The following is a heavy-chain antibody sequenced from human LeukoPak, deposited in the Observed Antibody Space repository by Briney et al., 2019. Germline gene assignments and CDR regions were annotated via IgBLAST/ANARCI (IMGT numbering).Heavy chain of an antibody. D-gene: IGHD3-10*01. J-gene: IGHJ4*02. CDR2: INPNSGGT. V-gene: IGHV1-2*02. Sequence: GASVKVSCKASGDTFTGYCMHWVRQAPGQGLEWMGWINPNSGGTNYAQKFQGRVTMTRDTSISTAYMELSRLRSDDTAVYYCARGSVFRWFGELLFPFDYWGQGTLVTVSS. CDR3: ARGSVFRWFGELLFPFDY. CDR1: GDTFTGYC.